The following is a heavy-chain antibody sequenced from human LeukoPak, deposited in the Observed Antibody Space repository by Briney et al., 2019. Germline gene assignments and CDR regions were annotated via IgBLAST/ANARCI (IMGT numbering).Heavy chain of an antibody. D-gene: IGHD4-17*01. CDR2: ISGSGGNT. CDR3: ARRNDGDYDHYFEY. J-gene: IGHJ4*02. CDR1: GFTFSSYV. Sequence: GGSLRLSCAASGFTFSSYVMSWVRQAPGKGLEWVSGISGSGGNTYYADSVKGRFTISRDNSKNTLYLQMSSLRAEDTAAYYCARRNDGDYDHYFEYWGQGTLVTVSS. V-gene: IGHV3-23*01.